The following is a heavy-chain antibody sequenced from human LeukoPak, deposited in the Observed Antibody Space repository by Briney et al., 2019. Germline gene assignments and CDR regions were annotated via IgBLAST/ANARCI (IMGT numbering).Heavy chain of an antibody. Sequence: GGSLRLSCAASVFTFSNYAMNWVRQAPGKGLEGVSDISGSGSSTYYADSIKGLFTISRDNSKNTLYLQMNSLRAEDTAVYYCAKNYGDYEDVFDYWGQGTLVTVSS. CDR2: ISGSGSST. V-gene: IGHV3-23*01. CDR3: AKNYGDYEDVFDY. D-gene: IGHD4-17*01. CDR1: VFTFSNYA. J-gene: IGHJ4*02.